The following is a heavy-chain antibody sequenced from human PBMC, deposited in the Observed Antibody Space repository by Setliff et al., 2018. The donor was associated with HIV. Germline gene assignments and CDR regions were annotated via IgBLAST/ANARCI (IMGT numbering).Heavy chain of an antibody. CDR1: GGSFSGYY. CDR3: ARDLAWPGYFDY. V-gene: IGHV4-34*01. Sequence: PSETLSLTCAVYGGSFSGYYWSWIRQPPGKGLEWIGEINHSGSTNNNPSLKSRVTISVETAKNQFSLKLTSVTAADTAVYYCARDLAWPGYFDYWGQGTLVTVSS. D-gene: IGHD3-10*01. J-gene: IGHJ4*02. CDR2: INHSGST.